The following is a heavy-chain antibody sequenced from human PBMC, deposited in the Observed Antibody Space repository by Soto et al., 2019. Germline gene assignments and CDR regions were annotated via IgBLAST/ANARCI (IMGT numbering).Heavy chain of an antibody. J-gene: IGHJ4*02. CDR1: GGSINSYY. V-gene: IGHV4-59*01. CDR3: ARGIGQQLPPLD. D-gene: IGHD2-2*01. CDR2: IYYTGSS. Sequence: QVQLQESGPGLVKPSETLSLTCTVSGGSINSYYWSWIRQPPGKGLEWIGYIYYTGSSNYNPSLKSRVTISVDTSKNQFSLKLSSVTAADTAVYYCARGIGQQLPPLDWGQGTLVTVSS.